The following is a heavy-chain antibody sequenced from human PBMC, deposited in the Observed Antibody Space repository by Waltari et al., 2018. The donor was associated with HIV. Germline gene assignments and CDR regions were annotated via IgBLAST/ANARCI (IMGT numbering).Heavy chain of an antibody. V-gene: IGHV3-23*01. CDR3: AKDADGDYYFDY. CDR2: ISGSGGST. Sequence: EVQLLESGGGLVQPGGSLRLSCAASGFNFSSSAMRWVRQAPGTGLEWVSAISGSGGSTYYADSVKGRFTISRDNSKNTLYLQMNSLRAEDTAVYYCAKDADGDYYFDYWGQGTLVTVSS. CDR1: GFNFSSSA. D-gene: IGHD4-17*01. J-gene: IGHJ4*02.